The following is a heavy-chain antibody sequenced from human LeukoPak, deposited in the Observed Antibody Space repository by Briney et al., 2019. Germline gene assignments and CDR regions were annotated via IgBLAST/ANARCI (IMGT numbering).Heavy chain of an antibody. V-gene: IGHV1-18*01. CDR1: GYTFTNYG. Sequence: ASVKVSCKASGYTFTNYGISWVRQAPGQGLEWMGWISAYTGNTNYAQNFQGRVTMTTDTSTSTAFMELRSLRSEDTAVYYCAREGRLAPWLVPGGWFDPWGQGTLVTVSS. CDR2: ISAYTGNT. J-gene: IGHJ5*02. D-gene: IGHD6-19*01. CDR3: AREGRLAPWLVPGGWFDP.